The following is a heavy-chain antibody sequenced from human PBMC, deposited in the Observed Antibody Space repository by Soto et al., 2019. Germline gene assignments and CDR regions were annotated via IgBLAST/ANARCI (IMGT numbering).Heavy chain of an antibody. Sequence: GASVKVSCKASGYTFTSYGISWVRQAPGQGLEWMGWISAYNSNTNYAQKLQGRATMTTDTSTSTAYMELRSLRSDDTAVYYCATSPPRDIVATFFDYWGQGTLVTVSS. V-gene: IGHV1-18*01. CDR3: ATSPPRDIVATFFDY. CDR2: ISAYNSNT. CDR1: GYTFTSYG. J-gene: IGHJ4*02. D-gene: IGHD5-12*01.